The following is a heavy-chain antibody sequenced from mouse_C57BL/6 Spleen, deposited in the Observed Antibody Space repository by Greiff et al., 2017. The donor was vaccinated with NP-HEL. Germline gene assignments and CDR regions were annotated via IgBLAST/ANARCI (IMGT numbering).Heavy chain of an antibody. CDR3: ARGGYYYGTLYAMDY. D-gene: IGHD1-1*01. CDR2: ISSGSSTI. CDR1: GFTFSDYG. J-gene: IGHJ4*01. V-gene: IGHV5-17*01. Sequence: EVKLVESGGGLVKPGGSLKLSCAASGFTFSDYGMHWVRQAPEKGLEWVAYISSGSSTIYYADTMKGRFTISRDNAKNTLFLQMTSLRSEDTAMYYCARGGYYYGTLYAMDYWGQGTSVTVSS.